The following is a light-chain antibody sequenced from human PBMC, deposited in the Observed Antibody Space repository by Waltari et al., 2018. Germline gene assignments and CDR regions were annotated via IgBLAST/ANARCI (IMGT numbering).Light chain of an antibody. CDR3: SSYTSSSTWV. CDR1: SSSVGAYNY. V-gene: IGLV2-14*01. Sequence: QSSLTHLPSVSGAPGQSITISGPDTSSSVGAYNYVYWYQQYPGKAPKLMTYDVTKRPSGASNRFSGSKSGNTASLTISGLQAEDEADYYCSSYTSSSTWVFGGGTKLTVL. J-gene: IGLJ3*02. CDR2: DVT.